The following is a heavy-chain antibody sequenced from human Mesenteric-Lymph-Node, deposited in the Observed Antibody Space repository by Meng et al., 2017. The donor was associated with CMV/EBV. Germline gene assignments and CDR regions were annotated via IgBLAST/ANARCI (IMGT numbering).Heavy chain of an antibody. CDR2: TYYRSKWYY. V-gene: IGHV6-1*01. D-gene: IGHD3-16*01. Sequence: SQTLSLTCAISGDSVSSNSAAWNWIRQSPSRGLEWLGRTYYRSKWYYDYAVSVKSRITINPETSKNQFSLQLNSVTPEDTAVYYCARVDPYVWGNPHYFDSWGQGTLVTVSS. CDR1: GDSVSSNSAA. CDR3: ARVDPYVWGNPHYFDS. J-gene: IGHJ4*02.